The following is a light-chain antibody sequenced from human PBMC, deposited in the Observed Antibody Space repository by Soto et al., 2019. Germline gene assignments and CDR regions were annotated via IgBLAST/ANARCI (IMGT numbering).Light chain of an antibody. CDR3: QQYSDWPLT. CDR1: QSVRSN. Sequence: EIVMTQSPDTLSVSPGEKATLSCRASQSVRSNLAWYQQKPGQAPRLLIFGASTGATGVPARFSGGGSKTAFTLTINGLQSEDFATYYCQQYSDWPLTFGGGTKVES. J-gene: IGKJ4*01. V-gene: IGKV3-15*01. CDR2: GAS.